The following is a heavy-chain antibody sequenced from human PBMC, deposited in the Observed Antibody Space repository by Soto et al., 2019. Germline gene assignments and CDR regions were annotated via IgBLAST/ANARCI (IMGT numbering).Heavy chain of an antibody. J-gene: IGHJ5*02. CDR1: GFTFRSYA. CDR3: SLSRGYYPKYNWFNP. CDR2: ISFDGSNE. V-gene: IGHV3-30-3*01. D-gene: IGHD3-22*01. Sequence: PGGSLRLSCSASGFTFRSYAIHWVRQAPGKGLEWVSAISFDGSNEYYADSVKGRFTISRDNSKNTLYLQMNSLRAEDTAVYYCSLSRGYYPKYNWFNPWAEGSLVIV.